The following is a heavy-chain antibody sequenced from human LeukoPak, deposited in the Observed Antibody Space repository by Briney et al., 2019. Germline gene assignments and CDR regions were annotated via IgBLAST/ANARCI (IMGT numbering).Heavy chain of an antibody. D-gene: IGHD2-15*01. V-gene: IGHV1-18*01. Sequence: ASVKASCKASGYTFTTYGISWVRQPPGQGLEWMGWIPTYNGNTNYAQKLQGRVTMTTDTSTSTAYMELRSLRSDDTAVYYCARGPYCSGATCYSQVYDFWGQGSPVAVSS. J-gene: IGHJ4*02. CDR2: IPTYNGNT. CDR1: GYTFTTYG. CDR3: ARGPYCSGATCYSQVYDF.